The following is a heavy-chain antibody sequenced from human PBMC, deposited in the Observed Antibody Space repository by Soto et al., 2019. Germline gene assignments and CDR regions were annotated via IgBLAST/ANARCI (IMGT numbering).Heavy chain of an antibody. J-gene: IGHJ4*02. V-gene: IGHV1-3*01. Sequence: ASVKVSCKASGYTFTNYAIHWVRQAPGQRLEWMGWINPGNGNTKYSQNFQGRVTITSDTSASTAYMELSSLRSEDTAVYYCARGSAYCGGDCYLYSYLDYWGQGTLVTVSS. CDR1: GYTFTNYA. CDR2: INPGNGNT. D-gene: IGHD2-21*02. CDR3: ARGSAYCGGDCYLYSYLDY.